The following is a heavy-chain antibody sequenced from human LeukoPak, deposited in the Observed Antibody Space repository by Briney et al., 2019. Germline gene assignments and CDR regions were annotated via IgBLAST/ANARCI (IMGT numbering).Heavy chain of an antibody. Sequence: PSETLSLTCTVSGGSISSGSYYWGWIRQPPGKGLEWIGSIYYSGSTYHNPSLKSRVTIFVDTSKNQFSLKLSSVTAADTAVYYCARQIVGATFWFDSWGQGTLVTASS. CDR2: IYYSGST. D-gene: IGHD1-26*01. CDR3: ARQIVGATFWFDS. V-gene: IGHV4-39*01. CDR1: GGSISSGSYY. J-gene: IGHJ5*01.